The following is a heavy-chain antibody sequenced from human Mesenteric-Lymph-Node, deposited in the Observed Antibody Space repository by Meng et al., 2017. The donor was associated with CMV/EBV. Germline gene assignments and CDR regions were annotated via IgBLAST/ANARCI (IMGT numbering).Heavy chain of an antibody. CDR3: AKDPGNTVVDVAATSYFDY. CDR2: IRFDGHNT. D-gene: IGHD2-15*01. V-gene: IGHV3-30*02. Sequence: GGSLRLSCTVSGGSISSYYWSWVRQAPGKGLEWVAFIRFDGHNTYYTESVRGRFTISKDNSKNTLFLQMDSLRSDDTAVYYCAKDPGNTVVDVAATSYFDYWGQGTLVTVSS. J-gene: IGHJ4*02. CDR1: GGSISSYY.